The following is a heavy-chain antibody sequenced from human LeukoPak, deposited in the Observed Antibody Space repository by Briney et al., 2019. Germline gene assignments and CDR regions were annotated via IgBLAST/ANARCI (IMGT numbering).Heavy chain of an antibody. CDR1: GGSISSGDYY. CDR2: IYYSGST. V-gene: IGHV4-30-4*08. J-gene: IGHJ4*02. CDR3: ARGVFWSGYRNFDY. D-gene: IGHD3-3*01. Sequence: SETLSLTCTVSGGSISSGDYYWSWIRQPPGKGLEWIGYIYYSGSTYYNPSLKSRVTISVDTSKNQFSLKLSSVTAADTAVYYCARGVFWSGYRNFDYWSQGTLVTVSS.